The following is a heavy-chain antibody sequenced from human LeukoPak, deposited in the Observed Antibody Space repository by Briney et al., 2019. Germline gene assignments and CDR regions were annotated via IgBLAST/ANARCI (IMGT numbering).Heavy chain of an antibody. CDR1: GYTFTSYY. J-gene: IGHJ4*02. Sequence: ASVTVSCTASGYTFTSYYMHWVRQAPGQGLEWMGIINPSGGSTSYAQKFQGRVTMTRDTSTSTVYMELSSLRSEDTAVYYCARESGEGAKNRPSDFDYWGQGTLVTVSS. V-gene: IGHV1-46*01. D-gene: IGHD1-26*01. CDR3: ARESGEGAKNRPSDFDY. CDR2: INPSGGST.